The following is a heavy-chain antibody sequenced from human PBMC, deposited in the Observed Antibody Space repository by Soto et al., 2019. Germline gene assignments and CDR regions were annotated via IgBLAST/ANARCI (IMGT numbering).Heavy chain of an antibody. Sequence: ETLSLTCAVYGGPFSGYYWSWIRQPPGKGLEWIGEINHSGSTNYNPSLKSRVTISVDTSKNQFSLKLSSVTAADTAVYYCASYARSGSSDYWGQGTLVTVSS. V-gene: IGHV4-34*01. CDR2: INHSGST. CDR3: ASYARSGSSDY. CDR1: GGPFSGYY. J-gene: IGHJ4*02. D-gene: IGHD1-26*01.